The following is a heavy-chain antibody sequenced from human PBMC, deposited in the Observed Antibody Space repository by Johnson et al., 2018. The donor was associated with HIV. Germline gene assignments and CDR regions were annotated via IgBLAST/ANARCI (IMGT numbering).Heavy chain of an antibody. Sequence: QVQLVESGGGVVQPGESLRISCVVTGFSISNYGVHWVRQAPGKGLEWVAFIQNDGANKYYEDFVNGQFTISRDNSRNTVYLQMSKLRTGETAVYYCAKGEAQEGWIQLGSYAFDFWGRGTLVTVSS. V-gene: IGHV3-30*02. CDR3: AKGEAQEGWIQLGSYAFDF. D-gene: IGHD5-12*01. J-gene: IGHJ3*01. CDR1: GFSISNYG. CDR2: IQNDGANK.